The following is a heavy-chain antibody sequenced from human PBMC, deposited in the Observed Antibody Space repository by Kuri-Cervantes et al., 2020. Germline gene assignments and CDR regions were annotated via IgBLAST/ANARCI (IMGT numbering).Heavy chain of an antibody. CDR3: AKATHYDSSGYYPDAFDI. CDR1: TFTFGDYG. J-gene: IGHJ3*02. D-gene: IGHD3-22*01. V-gene: IGHV3-21*04. CDR2: ISSSTSYK. Sequence: GGSLRLSCAASTFTFGDYGMNWVRQAPGKGLEWVASISSSTSYKNYADSVKGRFTISRDNVRSSLYLQMNSLRPEDTALYYCAKATHYDSSGYYPDAFDIWGQGTMVTVSS.